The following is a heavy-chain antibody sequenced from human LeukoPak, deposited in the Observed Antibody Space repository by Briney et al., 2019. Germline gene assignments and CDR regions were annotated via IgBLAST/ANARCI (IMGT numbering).Heavy chain of an antibody. V-gene: IGHV1-46*01. J-gene: IGHJ4*02. CDR1: LYTFTSYY. Sequence: ASVTDSCKSSLYTFTSYYMHWVRQPPGRGLEWMGIINHSGGRTSYAQKFQGRVTMTRDTPKSTVYMELSSLRPEDTAVYYCARELSDLPHMVRVVIGYWGQGTLVTVSS. D-gene: IGHD3-10*01. CDR3: ARELSDLPHMVRVVIGY. CDR2: INHSGGRT.